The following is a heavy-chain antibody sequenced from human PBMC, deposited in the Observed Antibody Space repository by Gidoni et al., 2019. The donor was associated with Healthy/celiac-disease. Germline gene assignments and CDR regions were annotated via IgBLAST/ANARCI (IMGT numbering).Heavy chain of an antibody. CDR3: ARLSRWLADAFDI. CDR2: TYPGDSDT. Sequence: EVQLVQLGAEVQKPGESLKISCKGSGYSFTSYWLGWGRQMPGKGLGWLGITYPGDSDTKYSQSFQGQVTIAADKSISTAYRQWSSLKASDTAMYYCARLSRWLADAFDIWGQGTMVTVSS. CDR1: GYSFTSYW. J-gene: IGHJ3*02. D-gene: IGHD6-19*01. V-gene: IGHV5-51*01.